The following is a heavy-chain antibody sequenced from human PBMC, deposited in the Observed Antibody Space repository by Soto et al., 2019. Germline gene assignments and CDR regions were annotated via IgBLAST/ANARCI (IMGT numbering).Heavy chain of an antibody. J-gene: IGHJ6*02. V-gene: IGHV1-69*06. D-gene: IGHD6-19*01. CDR1: GGTFSSYA. Sequence: SVKVSCKASGGTFSSYAISWVRQAPGQGLEWMGGIIPIFGTANYAQKFQGRVTITADKSTSTAYMELSSPRSEDTAVYYCANGGQRRSGWYGRLDYYYYGMDVWGQGTTVTAS. CDR3: ANGGQRRSGWYGRLDYYYYGMDV. CDR2: IIPIFGTA.